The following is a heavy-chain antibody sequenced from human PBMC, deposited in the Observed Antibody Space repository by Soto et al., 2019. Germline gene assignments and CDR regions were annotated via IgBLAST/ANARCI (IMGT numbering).Heavy chain of an antibody. CDR2: IITIFGTA. Sequence: QVQLVQSGAEVKKPGSSVKVSCKASGGTFSSYAISWVRQAPGQGLEWMGGIITIFGTANYAQKFQGRVTITADKSTSTAYMELSSLRAEDTAVYDCASGRYSRCTNVFDYWGQGTLVTVSS. J-gene: IGHJ4*02. CDR3: ASGRYSRCTNVFDY. CDR1: GGTFSSYA. D-gene: IGHD6-13*01. V-gene: IGHV1-69*06.